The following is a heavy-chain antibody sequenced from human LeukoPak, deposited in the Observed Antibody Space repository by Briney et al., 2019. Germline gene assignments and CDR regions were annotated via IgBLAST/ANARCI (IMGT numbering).Heavy chain of an antibody. CDR2: IYYGGST. CDR1: GGSISSYY. J-gene: IGHJ4*02. Sequence: SETLSLTCTVSGGSISSYYWSWIRQPPGKGLERIGYIYYGGSTTYNPSLQSRVSRSVDSSKNQFSLRLSSVTAADSAVYYCGRAPYDDCGYPYYFDYWCQARLVTVSS. D-gene: IGHD3-22*01. V-gene: IGHV4-59*01. CDR3: GRAPYDDCGYPYYFDY.